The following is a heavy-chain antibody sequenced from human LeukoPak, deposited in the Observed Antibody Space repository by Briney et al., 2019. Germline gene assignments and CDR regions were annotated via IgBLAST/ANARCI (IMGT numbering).Heavy chain of an antibody. J-gene: IGHJ4*02. CDR2: IIPSDGST. Sequence: GASVKVSCKASVYSFTRYFIHWVRQAPGQGLEWMGIIIPSDGSTSYAQKFQGRVTMTRDTSTSTVYMELSSLRSEDTAVYYCARGKVVTMVRGVIITYFDYWGQGTLVTVSS. CDR1: VYSFTRYF. D-gene: IGHD3-10*01. V-gene: IGHV1-46*01. CDR3: ARGKVVTMVRGVIITYFDY.